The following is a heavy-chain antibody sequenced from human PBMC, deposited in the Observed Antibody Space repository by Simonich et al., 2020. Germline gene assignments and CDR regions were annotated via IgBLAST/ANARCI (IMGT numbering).Heavy chain of an antibody. Sequence: EVQLVESGGGLVKPGGSLRLSCAPSGFTFSSYSMNWVRQAPGKGLGWVSSISSSSSYIYYADSVKGRFTISRDNAKNSLYLQMNSLRAEDTAVYYCAGGVYCSSTSCSTYYYYGMDVWGQGTTVTVSS. CDR1: GFTFSSYS. V-gene: IGHV3-21*01. CDR2: ISSSSSYI. J-gene: IGHJ6*02. CDR3: AGGVYCSSTSCSTYYYYGMDV. D-gene: IGHD2-2*01.